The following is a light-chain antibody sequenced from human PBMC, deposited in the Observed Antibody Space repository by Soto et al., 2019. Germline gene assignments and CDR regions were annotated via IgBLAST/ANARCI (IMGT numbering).Light chain of an antibody. V-gene: IGKV3D-20*02. J-gene: IGKJ5*01. CDR2: GAS. CDR1: QSVSNNY. Sequence: EIVLTQSPGTLSLSPGERATLSCRASQSVSNNYLAWYQQKPGQAPRLLIYGASNRATGIPDRFSGSGSGTDFTLTIDRLEPEDFAVYYCQQRSNWRITFGQGTRLEIK. CDR3: QQRSNWRIT.